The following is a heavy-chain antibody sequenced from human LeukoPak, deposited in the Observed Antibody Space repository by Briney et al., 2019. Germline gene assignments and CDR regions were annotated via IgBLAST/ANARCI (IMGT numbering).Heavy chain of an antibody. CDR2: IYTSGST. CDR3: ARDRRDYYYYGMDV. V-gene: IGHV4-4*07. Sequence: SETLSLTCTVSGGSIRSYYWSWIRKPAGKGLEWIGRIYTSGSTNYNPSLKSRVTMSVDTSKNQFSLKLSSVTAADTAVYYCARDRRDYYYYGMDVWGQGATVTVSS. J-gene: IGHJ6*02. CDR1: GGSIRSYY.